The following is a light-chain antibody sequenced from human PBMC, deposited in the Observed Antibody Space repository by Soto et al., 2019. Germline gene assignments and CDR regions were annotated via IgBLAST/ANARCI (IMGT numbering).Light chain of an antibody. J-gene: IGLJ2*01. CDR1: SSNIGNNY. CDR3: GTWDSSLSAGV. CDR2: DNN. V-gene: IGLV1-51*01. Sequence: QSALTQPPSVSAAPGQKVTISCSGSSSNIGNNYVSWYQQLPGTAPKLLIYDNNKRPSGIPDRFSGSKSGTSATLGITGLQTGDEADYYCGTWDSSLSAGVFGGGPKLTVL.